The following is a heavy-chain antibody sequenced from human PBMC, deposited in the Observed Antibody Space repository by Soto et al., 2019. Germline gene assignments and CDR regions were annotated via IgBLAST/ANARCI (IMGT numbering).Heavy chain of an antibody. Sequence: LKISCKGSGYRFTNYWSSWVRQMPGKGLEWMGRIDPSDSYTNYSPSFQGHVTISADKSISTAYLQWSSLKASDTAMYYCARHQIQCDYHHYGLSVPGQRTTVPVSS. D-gene: IGHD5-18*01. CDR3: ARHQIQCDYHHYGLSV. J-gene: IGHJ6*02. V-gene: IGHV5-10-1*01. CDR1: GYRFTNYW. CDR2: IDPSDSYT.